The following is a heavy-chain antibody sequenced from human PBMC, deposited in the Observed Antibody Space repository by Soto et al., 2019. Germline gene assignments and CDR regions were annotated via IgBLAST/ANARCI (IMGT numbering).Heavy chain of an antibody. CDR3: VKVVVATIPAYYGMDV. J-gene: IGHJ6*02. CDR2: ISSNVGST. D-gene: IGHD5-12*01. CDR1: GFTFSSCA. Sequence: GSLRLSCSASGFTFSSCAMHWVRQAPGQGLEYVSAISSNVGSTYYADSVKGRFTISRDNSKNTLYLQMSSLRAEDTAVYYCVKVVVATIPAYYGMDVWGQGTTVTVSS. V-gene: IGHV3-64D*06.